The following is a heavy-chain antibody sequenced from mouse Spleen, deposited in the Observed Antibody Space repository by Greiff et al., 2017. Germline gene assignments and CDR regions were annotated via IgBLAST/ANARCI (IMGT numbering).Heavy chain of an antibody. CDR3: ARLDYGHAMDY. J-gene: IGHJ4*01. CDR2: ISYDGSN. CDR1: GYSITSGYY. V-gene: IGHV3-6*01. Sequence: EVKLEESGPGLVKPSQSLSLTCSVTGYSITSGYYWNWIRQFPGNKLEWMGYISYDGSNNYNPSLKNRISITRDTSKNQFFLKLNSVTTEDTATYYCARLDYGHAMDYWGQGTSVTVSS. D-gene: IGHD1-2*01.